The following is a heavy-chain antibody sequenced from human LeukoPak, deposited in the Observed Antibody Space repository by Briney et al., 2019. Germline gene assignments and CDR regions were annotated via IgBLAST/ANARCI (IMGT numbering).Heavy chain of an antibody. CDR2: IYSGGST. J-gene: IGHJ4*02. Sequence: GGSLRLSCAASGLTVSSNYMSWVRQAPGKGLEWDSVIYSGGSTYYADSVKGRFTISRDNSKNTLYLQMNSLRAEDTAVYYCARGGRIAAAGTFDYWGQGTLVTVSS. V-gene: IGHV3-53*01. CDR1: GLTVSSNY. D-gene: IGHD6-13*01. CDR3: ARGGRIAAAGTFDY.